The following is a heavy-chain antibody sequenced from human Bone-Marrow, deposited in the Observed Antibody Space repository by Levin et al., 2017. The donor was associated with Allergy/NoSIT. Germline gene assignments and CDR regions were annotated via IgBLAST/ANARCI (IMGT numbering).Heavy chain of an antibody. CDR1: EFTFSKFA. D-gene: IGHD5-24*01. J-gene: IGHJ6*02. CDR3: ARRVPTRAWLQLDYHYGMDV. Sequence: PGGSLRLSCAASEFTFSKFAMSWVRQVPGKGLEWVSGISASGTTRYYADSVKGRFTISRDNSNNTLNLYMNNLRVEDTALYYCARRVPTRAWLQLDYHYGMDVWGRGTTVSVSS. CDR2: ISASGTTR. V-gene: IGHV3-23*01.